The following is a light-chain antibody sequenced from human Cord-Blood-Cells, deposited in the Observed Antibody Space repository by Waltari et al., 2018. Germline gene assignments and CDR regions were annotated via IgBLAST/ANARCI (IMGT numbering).Light chain of an antibody. J-gene: IGKJ2*01. CDR3: QQYYSTPYT. CDR2: WAS. V-gene: IGKV4-1*01. CDR1: QSVLYSSNNKNY. Sequence: DIVMTQSPDSLAVSLGESATINCKSSQSVLYSSNNKNYLAWYQQKPGQPTKLLIYWASTQAAGVPDRFSGSGSGTCFTLTMSSLQAEDVSVYYCQQYYSTPYTFGQGTKLEIK.